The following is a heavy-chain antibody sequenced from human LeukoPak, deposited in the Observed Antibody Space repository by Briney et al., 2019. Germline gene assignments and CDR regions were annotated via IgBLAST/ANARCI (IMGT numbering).Heavy chain of an antibody. J-gene: IGHJ5*02. CDR3: ARGLRGFGGHNWFDP. CDR2: IYYSGST. CDR1: GGSISSYY. D-gene: IGHD3-10*01. V-gene: IGHV4-59*12. Sequence: SETLSLTCTVSGGSISSYYWSWIRQPPGKGLEWIGYIYYSGSTNYNPSLKSRVTISVDTSKNQFSLKLSSVTAADTAVYYCARGLRGFGGHNWFDPWGQGTLVTVSS.